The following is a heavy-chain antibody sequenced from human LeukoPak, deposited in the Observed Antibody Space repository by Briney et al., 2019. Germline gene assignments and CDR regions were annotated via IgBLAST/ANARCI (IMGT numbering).Heavy chain of an antibody. Sequence: PGGSLRLSCAASGFTFSNYYMNWVRQAPGRGLEWVSYISGSSSTMYYADSVKGRFTISRDNAKNSLYLQLHSLRAEDTAVYYCARDQSGGTFDIWGQGTMVTVSS. V-gene: IGHV3-48*01. J-gene: IGHJ3*02. CDR1: GFTFSNYY. D-gene: IGHD1-26*01. CDR3: ARDQSGGTFDI. CDR2: ISGSSSTM.